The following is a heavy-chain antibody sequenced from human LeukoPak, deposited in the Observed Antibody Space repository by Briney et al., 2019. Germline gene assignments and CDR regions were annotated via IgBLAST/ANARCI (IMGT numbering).Heavy chain of an antibody. J-gene: IGHJ4*02. Sequence: SETLSLTCTVSGGSISSNYYWGWIRQPPGKGLEWIVSFFYSGSTYYNPSLKSRVTISVDTSKDQFSLRLSSVTAADTAVYYCARARGRYIDFLDYWGQGTLITVSS. V-gene: IGHV4-39*02. D-gene: IGHD3-9*01. CDR3: ARARGRYIDFLDY. CDR1: GGSISSNYY. CDR2: FFYSGST.